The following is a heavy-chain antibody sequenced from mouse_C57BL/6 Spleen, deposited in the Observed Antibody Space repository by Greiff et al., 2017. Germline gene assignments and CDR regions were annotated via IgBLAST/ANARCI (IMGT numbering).Heavy chain of an antibody. D-gene: IGHD1-1*01. CDR3: ASGIHYYGSSYGYFDV. J-gene: IGHJ1*03. CDR2: INPNYGTT. V-gene: IGHV1-39*01. CDR1: GYSFTDYN. Sequence: EVKLMESGPELVKPGASVKISCKASGYSFTDYNMNWVKQSNGKSLEWIGVINPNYGTTSYNQKFKGKATGTVDQSSSTAYMQLNSLTSEDSAVYYCASGIHYYGSSYGYFDVWGTGTTVTVSS.